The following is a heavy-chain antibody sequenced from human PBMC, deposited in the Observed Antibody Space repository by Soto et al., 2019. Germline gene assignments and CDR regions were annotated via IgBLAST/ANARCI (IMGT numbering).Heavy chain of an antibody. J-gene: IGHJ6*02. CDR2: ISYDGSNK. V-gene: IGHV3-30*18. CDR3: AKLGARLGDWLLPYYYYYGMDV. Sequence: QVQLVESGGGVVQPGRSLRLSCAASGFTFSSYGMHWVRQAPGKGLEWVAVISYDGSNKYYADSVKGRFTISRDNSKNTMYLQMNSLRAEDTAVYYCAKLGARLGDWLLPYYYYYGMDVWGQGTTVTVSS. CDR1: GFTFSSYG. D-gene: IGHD3-9*01.